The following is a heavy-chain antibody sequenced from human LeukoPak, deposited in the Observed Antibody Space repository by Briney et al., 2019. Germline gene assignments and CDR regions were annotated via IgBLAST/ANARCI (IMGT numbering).Heavy chain of an antibody. Sequence: PSETPSLTCAVSGGSISSSNWWSWVRQPPGKGLEWIGEIYHSGSTNYNPSLKSRVTISVDTSKNQFSLKLSSVTAADTAVYYCARHARTKIYYYGSGSPSVAFDYWGQGTLVTVSS. D-gene: IGHD3-10*01. V-gene: IGHV4-4*02. CDR2: IYHSGST. J-gene: IGHJ4*02. CDR1: GGSISSSNW. CDR3: ARHARTKIYYYGSGSPSVAFDY.